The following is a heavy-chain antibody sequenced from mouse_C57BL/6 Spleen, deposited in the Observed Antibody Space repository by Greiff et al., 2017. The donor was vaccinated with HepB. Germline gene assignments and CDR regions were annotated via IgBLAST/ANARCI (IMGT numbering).Heavy chain of an antibody. V-gene: IGHV1-52*01. Sequence: VQLQQPGAELVRPGSSVKLSCKASGYTFTSYWMHWVKQRPIQGLEWIGNIDPSDSETHYNQKFKDKATLTVDKSSSTAYMQLSSLTSEDSAVYYCARGSYYSNFHFDYWGQGTTLTVSS. CDR2: IDPSDSET. CDR3: ARGSYYSNFHFDY. CDR1: GYTFTSYW. D-gene: IGHD2-5*01. J-gene: IGHJ2*01.